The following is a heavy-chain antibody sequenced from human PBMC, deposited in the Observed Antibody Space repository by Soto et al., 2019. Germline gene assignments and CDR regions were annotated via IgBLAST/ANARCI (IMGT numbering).Heavy chain of an antibody. CDR2: IDPSAGAT. CDR3: PRPLGYNWNDLVFAI. V-gene: IGHV1-46*01. Sequence: ASVKVSCKASGYIFTNYYMHWVRQAPGQGLEWMGLIDPSAGATTHAQRFQGRVTMTRDTSTSTVYMELSSLRSEDTAFYYCPRPLGYNWNDLVFAIWGQGTMVPVSS. CDR1: GYIFTNYY. J-gene: IGHJ3*02. D-gene: IGHD1-20*01.